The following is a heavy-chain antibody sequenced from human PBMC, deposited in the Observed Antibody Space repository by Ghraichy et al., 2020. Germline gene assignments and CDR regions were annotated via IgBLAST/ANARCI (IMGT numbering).Heavy chain of an antibody. D-gene: IGHD3-16*01. CDR1: EFTVSSNH. V-gene: IGHV3-53*01. CDR3: AKTQDYALNY. CDR2: IYSGGNT. J-gene: IGHJ4*02. Sequence: GESLNISCAASEFTVSSNHVSWVRQAPGKGLEWVSIIYSGGNTYYADSVKGRFTISRDNSKNTLYLQMNSLRAEDTAMYYCAKTQDYALNYWGQGTLVTVSS.